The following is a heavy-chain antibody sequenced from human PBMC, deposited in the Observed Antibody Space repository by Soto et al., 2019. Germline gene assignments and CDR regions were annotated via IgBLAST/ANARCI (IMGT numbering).Heavy chain of an antibody. J-gene: IGHJ4*02. CDR1: GYIFTSCA. D-gene: IGHD2-21*02. V-gene: IGHV1-3*01. Sequence: GASVKVSCKASGYIFTSCAIHWVRQAPGHRLEWMGWISPDNDNTRYSQKFQGRVTITSDTSASTAYLELSSLRSEDTAVYYCARAWVVVTAPDYWGQGTLVTVSS. CDR2: ISPDNDNT. CDR3: ARAWVVVTAPDY.